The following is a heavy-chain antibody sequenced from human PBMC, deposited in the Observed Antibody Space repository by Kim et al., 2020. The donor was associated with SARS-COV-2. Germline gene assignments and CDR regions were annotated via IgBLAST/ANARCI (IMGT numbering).Heavy chain of an antibody. D-gene: IGHD3-22*01. Sequence: SETLSLTCTVSGGSISSGTYFWSWIRQPAGKGLEWIGRIDTGGSTRYNSSLESRVTISADTSRNQFSLKLVSVTAADTAVYYCARAQGSSGYYSSSQHYFDYWGQGTLVTVSS. J-gene: IGHJ4*02. V-gene: IGHV4-61*02. CDR1: GGSISSGTYF. CDR3: ARAQGSSGYYSSSQHYFDY. CDR2: IDTGGST.